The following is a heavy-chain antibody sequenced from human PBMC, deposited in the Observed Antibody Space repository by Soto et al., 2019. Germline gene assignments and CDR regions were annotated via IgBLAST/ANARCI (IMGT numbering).Heavy chain of an antibody. Sequence: GASVKVSCKASGYTFTSYAMHWVRQAPGQRLEWMGWINAGNGNTNYAQKLQGRVTITTDTSASTAYMELRSLRSDVTAVYYCARDSIIVVVVAATLRYYYYGMDVWGQGTTVTVSS. D-gene: IGHD2-15*01. CDR3: ARDSIIVVVVAATLRYYYYGMDV. CDR2: INAGNGNT. CDR1: GYTFTSYA. V-gene: IGHV1-3*01. J-gene: IGHJ6*02.